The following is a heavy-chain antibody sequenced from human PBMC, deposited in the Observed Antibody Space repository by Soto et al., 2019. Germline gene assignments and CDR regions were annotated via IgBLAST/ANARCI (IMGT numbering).Heavy chain of an antibody. J-gene: IGHJ3*02. CDR2: ISYDGSNK. CDR3: ARDNGYGQWPRFDI. Sequence: QVQLVESGGGVVQPGRSLRLSCAASGFTFSSYAMHWVRQAPGKGLEWVAVISYDGSNKYYADSVKGRFTISRDNSKXXXXXXXXSXRAEDTAVYYCARDNGYGQWPRFDIWGQGTMVTVSS. CDR1: GFTFSSYA. V-gene: IGHV3-30-3*01. D-gene: IGHD6-19*01.